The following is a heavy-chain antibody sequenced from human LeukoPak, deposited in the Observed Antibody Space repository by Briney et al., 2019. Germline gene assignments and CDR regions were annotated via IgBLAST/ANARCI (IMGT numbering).Heavy chain of an antibody. Sequence: GGSLRLSCAASGFTFSSYWMSWVRQVPGQGLERVANINHAGSERYYVDSVKGRFTISRDNAKESLYLQMNSLRAEDTAVYYCARLEYCTSSSCYSLRYWGQGTLVTVSS. J-gene: IGHJ4*02. CDR2: INHAGSER. CDR1: GFTFSSYW. CDR3: ARLEYCTSSSCYSLRY. D-gene: IGHD2-2*02. V-gene: IGHV3-7*01.